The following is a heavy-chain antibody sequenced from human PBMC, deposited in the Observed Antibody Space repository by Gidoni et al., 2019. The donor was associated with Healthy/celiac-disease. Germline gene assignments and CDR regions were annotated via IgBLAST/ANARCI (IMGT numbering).Heavy chain of an antibody. V-gene: IGHV1-2*02. Sequence: QVQLVQSGAEVKKPGASVKVSCKASGYTFTGYYMHWVRQAPGQGLEWMGWINPNSGGTNDAQKFQGRVTMTRDTSISTAYMELSRLRSDDTAVYYCARGPLTGDTADLDYWGQGTLVTVSS. CDR2: INPNSGGT. CDR1: GYTFTGYY. J-gene: IGHJ4*02. D-gene: IGHD7-27*01. CDR3: ARGPLTGDTADLDY.